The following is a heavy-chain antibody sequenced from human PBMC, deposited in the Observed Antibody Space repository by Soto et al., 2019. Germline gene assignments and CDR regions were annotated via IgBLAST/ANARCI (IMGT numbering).Heavy chain of an antibody. Sequence: PSETLSLTCTVSGGSISSGGYYWSWIRQHPGKGLEWIGYIYYSGSTYYNPSLKSRVTISVDTSKNQFSLKLSSVTAADTAVYYCARTRLTIFGVIYYFDYWGQGTLVTVSS. D-gene: IGHD3-3*01. J-gene: IGHJ4*02. CDR1: GGSISSGGYY. V-gene: IGHV4-31*03. CDR3: ARTRLTIFGVIYYFDY. CDR2: IYYSGST.